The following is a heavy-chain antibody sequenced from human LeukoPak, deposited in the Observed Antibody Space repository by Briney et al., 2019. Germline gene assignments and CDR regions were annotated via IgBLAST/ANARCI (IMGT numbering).Heavy chain of an antibody. D-gene: IGHD3-3*01. V-gene: IGHV4-39*07. J-gene: IGHJ3*02. CDR1: GGSISSSIYY. Sequence: PSETLSLTCIVSGGSISSSIYYWAWVRQPPGKGLEWIGTVFYNGATQYSPSLRSRVTMSVDTSKNQFSLKLSSVTAADTAVYYCARVNSRPDCDFWSGYWHDAFDIWGQGTMVTVSS. CDR3: ARVNSRPDCDFWSGYWHDAFDI. CDR2: VFYNGAT.